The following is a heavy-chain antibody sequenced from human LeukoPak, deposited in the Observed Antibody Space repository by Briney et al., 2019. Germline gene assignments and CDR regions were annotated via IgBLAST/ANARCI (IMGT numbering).Heavy chain of an antibody. D-gene: IGHD3-10*01. Sequence: SETLSLTCAVSGGSISSNSYYWGWIRQPPGKGLEWIGSIYYSGSTYYNPSLKSRVTISVDTSKNQFSLKLSSVTAADTAVYYCAKGEKLLLWFGELSTFDPWGQGTLVAVSS. CDR2: IYYSGST. CDR1: GGSISSNSYY. V-gene: IGHV4-39*01. J-gene: IGHJ5*02. CDR3: AKGEKLLLWFGELSTFDP.